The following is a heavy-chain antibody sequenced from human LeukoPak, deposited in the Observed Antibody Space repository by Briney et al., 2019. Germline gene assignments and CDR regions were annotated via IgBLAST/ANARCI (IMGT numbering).Heavy chain of an antibody. CDR1: GYTFSSYY. CDR3: ARDRALGIAVAASDEDY. J-gene: IGHJ4*02. CDR2: ISAYNGNT. V-gene: IGHV1-18*04. D-gene: IGHD6-19*01. Sequence: ASVKVSCKASGYTFSSYYMHWVRQAPGQGLEWMGWISAYNGNTNYAQKLQGRVTMTTDTSTSTAYMELRSLRSDDTAVYYCARDRALGIAVAASDEDYWGQGTLVTVSS.